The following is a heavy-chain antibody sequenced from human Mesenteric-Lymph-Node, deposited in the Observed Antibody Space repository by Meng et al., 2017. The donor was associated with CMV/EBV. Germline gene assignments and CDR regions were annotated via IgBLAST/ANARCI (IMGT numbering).Heavy chain of an antibody. Sequence: GESLKISCVASGFTFNSYGMHWVRQAPGKGLEWVAFIRYHGKNEYYADSVKGRFTISRDNSNNTLYLQMHSLRADDTAVYYCAKVVGLGIFDYWGQGTLVTVSS. CDR3: AKVVGLGIFDY. CDR2: IRYHGKNE. V-gene: IGHV3-30*02. CDR1: GFTFNSYG. J-gene: IGHJ4*02. D-gene: IGHD7-27*01.